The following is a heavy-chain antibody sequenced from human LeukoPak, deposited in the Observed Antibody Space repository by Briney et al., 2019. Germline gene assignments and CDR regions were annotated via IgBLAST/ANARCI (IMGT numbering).Heavy chain of an antibody. V-gene: IGHV3-23*01. J-gene: IGHJ4*02. CDR3: ARDERLLSFLK. CDR1: GFTFSSYA. CDR2: ITGSGGST. D-gene: IGHD3-3*01. Sequence: GGSLRLSCAASGFTFSSYAMHWVRQAPGKGQEWVSGITGSGGSTYYADSVKGRFTISRDNSKNTLYLQMNSLRAEDTAIYYCARDERLLSFLKWGQGTLVTVSS.